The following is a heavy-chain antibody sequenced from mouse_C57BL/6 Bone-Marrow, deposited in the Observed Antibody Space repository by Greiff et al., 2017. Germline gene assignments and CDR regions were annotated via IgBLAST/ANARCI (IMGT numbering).Heavy chain of an antibody. CDR3: AREWDYYGSEDWYFDV. Sequence: QVQLQQPGAELVRPGTSVKLSCKASGYTFTSYWMHWVKQRPGQGLEWIGVIDPSDSYTNYNQKFKGKATLTVDTSSSTAYMQLSSLTSEDSAVYYCAREWDYYGSEDWYFDVWGTGTTVTVSS. J-gene: IGHJ1*03. CDR2: IDPSDSYT. CDR1: GYTFTSYW. D-gene: IGHD1-1*01. V-gene: IGHV1-59*01.